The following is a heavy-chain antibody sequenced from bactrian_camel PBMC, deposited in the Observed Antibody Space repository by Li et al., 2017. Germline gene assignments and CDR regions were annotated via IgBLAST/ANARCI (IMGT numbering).Heavy chain of an antibody. CDR1: GSTRNC. D-gene: IGHD6*01. V-gene: IGHV3S67*01. Sequence: VQLVESGGGSMQAGGSLRLSRTVSGSTRNCMGWFRQAPGKEREGVAATDIDGITEYTDSVKGRFTLSRDNAKNTLYLQMQSLKVDDTATYYCATWARSKCTVAEGLALNPYWGQGTQVTVS. CDR3: ATWARSKCTVAEGLALNPY. J-gene: IGHJ4*01. CDR2: TDIDGIT.